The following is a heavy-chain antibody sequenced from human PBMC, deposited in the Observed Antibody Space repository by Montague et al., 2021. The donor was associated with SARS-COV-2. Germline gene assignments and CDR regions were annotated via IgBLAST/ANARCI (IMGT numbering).Heavy chain of an antibody. CDR3: ARGMIRGVTTPFDY. J-gene: IGHJ4*02. Sequence: SETLSLTCSVSSGSIISSGYYWGWIRRPPGKELEWIGNIYYSGTTYYNPSLQSRGTIPVDTSKNHLSLRLSSVTAADTAVYFCARGMIRGVTTPFDYWGQGSQVTVSS. CDR1: SGSIISSGYY. CDR2: IYYSGTT. D-gene: IGHD3-10*01. V-gene: IGHV4-39*02.